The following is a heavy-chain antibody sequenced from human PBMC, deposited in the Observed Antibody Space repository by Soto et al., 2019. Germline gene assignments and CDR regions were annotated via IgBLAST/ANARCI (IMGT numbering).Heavy chain of an antibody. Sequence: EVQLVESGGGLGQPGGSLRLSCAASGFSFSSYEMNWVRQAPGRGLEWLSYISSSSTTIYYADSVKGRFTISRDNAKNSLYLQMNRLRAEDTAVYYCASSRLDYGGNIYWGQGSLVTVSS. J-gene: IGHJ4*02. CDR1: GFSFSSYE. CDR2: ISSSSTTI. D-gene: IGHD4-17*01. V-gene: IGHV3-48*03. CDR3: ASSRLDYGGNIY.